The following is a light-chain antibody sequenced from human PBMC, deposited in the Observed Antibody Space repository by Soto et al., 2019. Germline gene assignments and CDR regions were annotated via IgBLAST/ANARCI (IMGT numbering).Light chain of an antibody. Sequence: IVMTQSPLSLPVSAGEPVSISCRSSQSLLHSNGYNYLDWYLQKPGQSPQLLIYLGSNRASGVPDRFSGSGSGTDFTLTISTLQAEDVAIYHCQQYFTTPITFGQGTRLEIK. CDR1: QSLLHSNGYNY. V-gene: IGKV2-28*01. J-gene: IGKJ5*01. CDR3: QQYFTTPIT. CDR2: LGS.